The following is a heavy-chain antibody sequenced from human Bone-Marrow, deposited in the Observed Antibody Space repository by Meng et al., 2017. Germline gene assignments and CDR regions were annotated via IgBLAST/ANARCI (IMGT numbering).Heavy chain of an antibody. D-gene: IGHD5-18*01. CDR3: ARDMPRVTAMVTHAFDI. J-gene: IGHJ3*02. Sequence: SVKVSCKASAGTFSSYAISWVRQAPGQGLEWMGGIIPIFGTANYAQKFQGRVTITTHESTSTAYMELSSLRSEDTAVYYCARDMPRVTAMVTHAFDIWGQGTMVTVSS. V-gene: IGHV1-69*05. CDR1: AGTFSSYA. CDR2: IIPIFGTA.